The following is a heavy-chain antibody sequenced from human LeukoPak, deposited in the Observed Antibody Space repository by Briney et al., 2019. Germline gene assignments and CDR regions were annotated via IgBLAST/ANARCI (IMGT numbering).Heavy chain of an antibody. V-gene: IGHV3-23*01. J-gene: IGHJ4*02. CDR3: AKVAPLDYYDSSGYYYSFDY. D-gene: IGHD3-22*01. CDR1: GFTFSSYA. Sequence: PGGSLRLSCAASGFTFSSYAMSWVRQAPGKGLEWVSAISGSGGSTYYADSVKGRFTISRDNSENTLYLQMNSLRAEDTAVYYCAKVAPLDYYDSSGYYYSFDYWGQGTLVTVSS. CDR2: ISGSGGST.